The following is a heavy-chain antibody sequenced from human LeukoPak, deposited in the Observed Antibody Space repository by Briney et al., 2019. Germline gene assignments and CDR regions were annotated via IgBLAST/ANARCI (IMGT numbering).Heavy chain of an antibody. CDR3: ARARDPYYYGSGSYSGGMLSDY. Sequence: GGSLRLSCAASGFTFSDYYMTWIRQAPGKGQEWVSYISSTGSTIYYADSVKGRFTIPRDNAKNSLYLQMNSLRAEDTAVYYCARARDPYYYGSGSYSGGMLSDYWGQGTLVTVSS. D-gene: IGHD3-10*01. V-gene: IGHV3-11*04. CDR2: ISSTGSTI. J-gene: IGHJ4*02. CDR1: GFTFSDYY.